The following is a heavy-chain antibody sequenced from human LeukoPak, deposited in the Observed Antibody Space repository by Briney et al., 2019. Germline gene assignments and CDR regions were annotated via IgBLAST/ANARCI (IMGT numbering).Heavy chain of an antibody. D-gene: IGHD6-13*01. CDR3: ARDLAAAAPSDY. V-gene: IGHV3-21*01. CDR2: ISGSTTDI. J-gene: IGHJ4*02. Sequence: GGSLRLSCAASGFTFTAYTINWVRQAPGKGLEWVSYISGSTTDIYYADSVKGRFTISRDNAKRSVYLQMNSLRAEDTAVYYCARDLAAAAPSDYWGQGTLVTVSS. CDR1: GFTFTAYT.